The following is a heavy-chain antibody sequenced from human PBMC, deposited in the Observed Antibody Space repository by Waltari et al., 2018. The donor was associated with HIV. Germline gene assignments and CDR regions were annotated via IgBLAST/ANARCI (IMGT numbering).Heavy chain of an antibody. J-gene: IGHJ4*02. CDR1: GFTFSHFA. Sequence: QVQLVESGGGVVQPGRSLRLSCAASGFTFSHFAIHWVRQAPGKGLEGVALISYDANKKFYADSVKGRFTISRDNSKNTLYLQMNSLRPEDTAVYFCSRDSAYGSSWTYFEYWGQGTLVTVSS. D-gene: IGHD6-13*01. V-gene: IGHV3-30*01. CDR3: SRDSAYGSSWTYFEY. CDR2: ISYDANKK.